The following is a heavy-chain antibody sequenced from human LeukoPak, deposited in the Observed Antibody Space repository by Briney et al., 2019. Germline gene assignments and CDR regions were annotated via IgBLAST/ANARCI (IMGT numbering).Heavy chain of an antibody. CDR3: VRLAMVRGVIGPMDV. CDR1: GFIFRSYA. V-gene: IGHV3-23*01. Sequence: PGGSLRLSCVGSGFIFRSYAVTWVRQAPGKGLQWVSSITANGDATYYADSVKGRFTISRDNSKNTLYLQMSSLRAEDTAVYYCVRLAMVRGVIGPMDVWGKGTTVTVSS. D-gene: IGHD3-10*01. J-gene: IGHJ6*03. CDR2: ITANGDAT.